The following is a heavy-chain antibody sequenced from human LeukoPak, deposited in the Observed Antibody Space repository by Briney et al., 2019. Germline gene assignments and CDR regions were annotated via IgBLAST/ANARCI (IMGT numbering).Heavy chain of an antibody. J-gene: IGHJ6*02. CDR1: GFTFSSYA. Sequence: GGSLRLSCAASGFTFSSYAMSWVRQAPGKGLEWVSAISGSGGSTYYADSVKGRFTISRDNAKNSLYLQMNSLRAEDTALYHCARAFYSSGWYDDGSMDVWGQGTTVTVSS. CDR2: ISGSGGST. CDR3: ARAFYSSGWYDDGSMDV. D-gene: IGHD6-19*01. V-gene: IGHV3-23*01.